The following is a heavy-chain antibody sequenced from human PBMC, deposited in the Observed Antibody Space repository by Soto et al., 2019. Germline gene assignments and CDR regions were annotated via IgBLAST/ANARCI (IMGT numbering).Heavy chain of an antibody. CDR2: MYYSGST. Sequence: QVQLQESGPGLVKPSQTLSLTCTVSGGSISSGDYYWSWIRQPPGKGLEWIGYMYYSGSTYYNPSLKSRVTISVDTSKKQFSLKLSSVTAADTAVYYCARYSGYEGLRFDPWGQGTLVTVSS. CDR1: GGSISSGDYY. J-gene: IGHJ5*02. CDR3: ARYSGYEGLRFDP. D-gene: IGHD5-12*01. V-gene: IGHV4-30-4*01.